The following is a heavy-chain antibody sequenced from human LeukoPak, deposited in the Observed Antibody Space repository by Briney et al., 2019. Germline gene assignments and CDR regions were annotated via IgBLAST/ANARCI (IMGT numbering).Heavy chain of an antibody. CDR2: IYHSGST. CDR1: GYSISSGYY. J-gene: IGHJ4*02. D-gene: IGHD3-22*01. V-gene: IGHV4-38-2*02. Sequence: SETLSLTCTVSGYSISSGYYWGWIRQPPGKGLEWIGSIYHSGSTYYNPSLKSRVTISVDTSKNQFSLRLTSVTAADTAVYYCARDIPSGYFDYWGQGNMVTVSS. CDR3: ARDIPSGYFDY.